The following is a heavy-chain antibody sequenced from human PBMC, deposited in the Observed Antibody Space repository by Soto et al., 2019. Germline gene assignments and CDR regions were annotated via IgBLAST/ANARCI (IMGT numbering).Heavy chain of an antibody. CDR2: MNPYSGKT. CDR3: ARARGYPTGPDPYYFDS. CDR1: GYTFTTYD. V-gene: IGHV1-8*01. J-gene: IGHJ4*02. Sequence: ASVKVSCKSSGYTFTTYDINWVRQAPGQGLEWIGWMNPYSGKTAYAQKFRDRVTMTRDASITTAHMELSDLTVEDSALYYCARARGYPTGPDPYYFDSWGQGTLVTVSS. D-gene: IGHD5-18*01.